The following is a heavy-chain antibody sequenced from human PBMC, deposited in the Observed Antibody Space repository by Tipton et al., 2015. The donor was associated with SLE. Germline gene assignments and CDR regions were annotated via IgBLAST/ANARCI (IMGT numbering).Heavy chain of an antibody. CDR3: AKGMTPGDSPFDY. Sequence: TLSLTCTVSGGSISSHYWSWIRQPPGKGLEWIGYIYYSGSTNYNPSLKSRVTISVDTSKNQFSLKLSSVTAADTAVYYCAKGMTPGDSPFDYWGQGTLVTVSS. V-gene: IGHV4-59*11. CDR1: GGSISSHY. J-gene: IGHJ4*02. CDR2: IYYSGST. D-gene: IGHD7-27*01.